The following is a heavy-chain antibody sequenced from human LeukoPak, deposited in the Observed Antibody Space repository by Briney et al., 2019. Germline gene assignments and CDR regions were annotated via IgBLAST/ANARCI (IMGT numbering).Heavy chain of an antibody. V-gene: IGHV3-33*06. D-gene: IGHD4-17*01. CDR1: GFTFSSYG. CDR3: AKHYGDYVMDY. Sequence: GGSLRLSCAASGFTFSSYGMHWVRQAPGKGLEWVAVIWYDGSNKYYADSVKGRFTISRDNSKNTLCLQMNSLRAEDTAVYYCAKHYGDYVMDYWGQGTLVTVSS. J-gene: IGHJ4*02. CDR2: IWYDGSNK.